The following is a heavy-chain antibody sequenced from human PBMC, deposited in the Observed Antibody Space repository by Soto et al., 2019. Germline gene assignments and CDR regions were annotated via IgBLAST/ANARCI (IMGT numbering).Heavy chain of an antibody. V-gene: IGHV3-30*18. CDR3: AKDVDSSGYYYPDY. Sequence: QVQLVESGGGVVQPGRSLRLSCAASGFTFSSYGMHWVRQAPGKGLEWEAVISYDGSNKYYADSVKGRFTISRDNSKNTRYLQMNSLRAEDTAVYYCAKDVDSSGYYYPDYWGQGTLVTVSS. J-gene: IGHJ4*02. CDR1: GFTFSSYG. CDR2: ISYDGSNK. D-gene: IGHD3-22*01.